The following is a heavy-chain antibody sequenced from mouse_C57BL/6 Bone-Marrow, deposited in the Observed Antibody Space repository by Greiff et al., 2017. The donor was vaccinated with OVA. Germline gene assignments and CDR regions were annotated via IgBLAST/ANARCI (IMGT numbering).Heavy chain of an antibody. D-gene: IGHD1-1*01. CDR3: AREGIHYGSSYYYFDY. CDR1: GYAFTNYL. Sequence: QVQLQQSGAELVRPGTSVKVSCKASGYAFTNYLIEWVKQRPGQGLEWIGVINPGSGGTNYNEKFKGKATLTADKSSSTAYMQLSGLTSEDSAVYFCAREGIHYGSSYYYFDYWGQGTTLTVSS. J-gene: IGHJ2*01. CDR2: INPGSGGT. V-gene: IGHV1-54*01.